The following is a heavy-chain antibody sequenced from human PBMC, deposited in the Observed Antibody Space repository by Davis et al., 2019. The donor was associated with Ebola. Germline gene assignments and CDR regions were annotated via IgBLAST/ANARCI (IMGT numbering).Heavy chain of an antibody. V-gene: IGHV4-34*01. CDR2: IDYLGRS. Sequence: SETLSLTCAVYGGSLNNYYWTWIRQPPGKGLEWIGQIDYLGRSTYNPSLKSRVTISVDTSKNQFSLKLSSVTAADTAVYYCAARRQGWIQLWLSWGQGTLVTVSS. D-gene: IGHD5-18*01. CDR1: GGSLNNYY. CDR3: AARRQGWIQLWLS. J-gene: IGHJ4*02.